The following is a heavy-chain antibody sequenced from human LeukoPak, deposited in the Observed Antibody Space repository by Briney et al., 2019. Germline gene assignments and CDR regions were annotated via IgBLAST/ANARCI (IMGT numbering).Heavy chain of an antibody. CDR3: ARSPDFRSEAYNWFDP. D-gene: IGHD3-3*01. Sequence: ASVKVSCKASGYTFTSYGISWVRQAPGQGLEWMGRINTNTGNPTYAQGFTGRFVFSLDTSVSTAYLQISSLKAEDTAVYYCARSPDFRSEAYNWFDPWGEGTLVTVSS. J-gene: IGHJ5*02. V-gene: IGHV7-4-1*02. CDR1: GYTFTSYG. CDR2: INTNTGNP.